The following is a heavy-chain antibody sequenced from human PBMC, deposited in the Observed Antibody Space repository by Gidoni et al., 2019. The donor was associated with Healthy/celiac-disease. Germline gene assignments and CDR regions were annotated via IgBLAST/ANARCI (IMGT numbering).Heavy chain of an antibody. Sequence: EVQLVESGGGVVRPGGSLRLSCAASGFTFDDSGMSWVRQAPGKGLEWVSGINWNGGSTGYADSVKGRFTISRDNAKNSLYLQMNSLRAEDTALYYCARVGMGYCGGDCPVYFDYWGQGTLVTVSS. CDR1: GFTFDDSG. V-gene: IGHV3-20*04. CDR2: INWNGGST. J-gene: IGHJ4*02. D-gene: IGHD2-21*02. CDR3: ARVGMGYCGGDCPVYFDY.